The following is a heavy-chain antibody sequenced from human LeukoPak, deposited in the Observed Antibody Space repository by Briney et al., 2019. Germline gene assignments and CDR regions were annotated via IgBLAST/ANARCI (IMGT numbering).Heavy chain of an antibody. CDR2: INPNSGNT. CDR3: ARSFYYDSSGYYPQGFED. V-gene: IGHV1-8*03. CDR1: GYTFTTLD. Sequence: ASVKVSCKASGYTFTTLDINWVRQATGQGLEWMGWINPNSGNTGYAQKFQGRVTITRDTSISTAYMELSSLRSEDTAVYYCARSFYYDSSGYYPQGFEDWGQGTLVTVSS. J-gene: IGHJ4*02. D-gene: IGHD3-22*01.